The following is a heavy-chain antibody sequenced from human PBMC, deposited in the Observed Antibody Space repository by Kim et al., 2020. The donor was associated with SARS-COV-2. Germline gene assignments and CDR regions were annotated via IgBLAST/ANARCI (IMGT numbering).Heavy chain of an antibody. CDR1: GFTFSSYS. Sequence: GGSLRLSCAASGFTFSSYSMNWVRQAPGKGLEWVSSISSSSSYIYYADSVKGRFTISRDNAKNSLYLQMNSLRAEDTAVYYCARGDWTTVTTGFDYWGQGTLVTVSS. CDR3: ARGDWTTVTTGFDY. J-gene: IGHJ4*02. CDR2: ISSSSSYI. D-gene: IGHD4-17*01. V-gene: IGHV3-21*01.